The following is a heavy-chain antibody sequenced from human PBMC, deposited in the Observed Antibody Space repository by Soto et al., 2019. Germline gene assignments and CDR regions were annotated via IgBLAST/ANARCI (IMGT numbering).Heavy chain of an antibody. CDR1: GGTFSNYR. Sequence: QVQLVQSGPEVRKPGSSVKVSCKASGGTFSNYRVTWMRQAPGQGLEWMGGIIPMFGTANYAQKFQGRVTITADESTSXAYMDLSSLXXXXXXXYYCARDDQXXXXXXFWGQ. J-gene: IGHJ1*01. D-gene: IGHD2-21*01. CDR3: ARDDQXXXXXXF. V-gene: IGHV1-69*01. CDR2: IIPMFGTA.